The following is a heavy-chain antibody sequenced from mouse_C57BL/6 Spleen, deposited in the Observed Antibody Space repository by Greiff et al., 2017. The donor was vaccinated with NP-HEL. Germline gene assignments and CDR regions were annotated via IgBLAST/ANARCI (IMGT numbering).Heavy chain of an antibody. Sequence: QVQLKQPGAELVRPGTSVKLSCKASGYTFTSYWMHWVKQRPGQGLEWIGVIDPSDSYTNYNQKFKGKATLTVDTSSSTAYMQLSSLTSEDSAVYYCARDGNYYGSSYGYFDVWGTGTTVTVSS. CDR3: ARDGNYYGSSYGYFDV. CDR1: GYTFTSYW. J-gene: IGHJ1*03. D-gene: IGHD1-1*01. V-gene: IGHV1-59*01. CDR2: IDPSDSYT.